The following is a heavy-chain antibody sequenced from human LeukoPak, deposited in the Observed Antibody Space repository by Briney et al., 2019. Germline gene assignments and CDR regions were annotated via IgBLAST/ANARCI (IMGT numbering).Heavy chain of an antibody. D-gene: IGHD3-3*01. CDR2: IIPIYGRA. CDR1: GGSLTIYG. Sequence: EASVNVSFKASGGSLTIYGISWVRQAPGQGLEWMGKIIPIYGRANYGQKFQGRVTTTADELTTTSYMELSSLTAEDMAVYYCAAGGAYEFRDDYWGQGTLVTVSS. V-gene: IGHV1-69*13. CDR3: AAGGAYEFRDDY. J-gene: IGHJ4*02.